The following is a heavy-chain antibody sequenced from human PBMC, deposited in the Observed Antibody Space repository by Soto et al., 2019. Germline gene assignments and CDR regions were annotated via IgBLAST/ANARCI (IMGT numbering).Heavy chain of an antibody. V-gene: IGHV1-18*01. CDR3: ARMGGYMTNGYYYGMDV. CDR2: ISAYNGNT. D-gene: IGHD1-1*01. CDR1: GYTFTSYG. Sequence: ASVKVSCKASGYTFTSYGISWVRQAPGQGLEWMGWISAYNGNTNYAQKLQGRVTMTTDTSTGTAYMELRSLRSDDTAVYYCARMGGYMTNGYYYGMDVWGQGTTVTVSS. J-gene: IGHJ6*02.